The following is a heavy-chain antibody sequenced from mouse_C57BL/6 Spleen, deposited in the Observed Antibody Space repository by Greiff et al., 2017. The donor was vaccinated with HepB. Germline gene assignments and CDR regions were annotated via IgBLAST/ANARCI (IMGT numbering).Heavy chain of an antibody. V-gene: IGHV1-52*01. CDR3: ARGGDAPRGFDY. CDR2: IDPSDSET. CDR1: GYTFTSYW. J-gene: IGHJ2*01. Sequence: QVQLQQPGAELVRPGSSVKLSCKASGYTFTSYWMHWVKQRPIQGLEWIGNIDPSDSETHYNQKFKDKATLTVDKSSSTAYMLLSSLTSEDSAVYYCARGGDAPRGFDYWGQGTTLTVAS.